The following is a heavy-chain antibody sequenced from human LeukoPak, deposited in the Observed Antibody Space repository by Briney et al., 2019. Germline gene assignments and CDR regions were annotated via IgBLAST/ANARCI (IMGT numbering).Heavy chain of an antibody. CDR1: GFTFSSYA. J-gene: IGHJ6*02. CDR2: ISYDGSNK. CDR3: ARGEDGMDV. Sequence: GGSLRLSCAASGFTFSSYAMHWVRQAPGKGLEWVAVISYDGSNKYYADSVRGRFTISRDNSKNTLYLQMNSLRAEDTAVYYCARGEDGMDVWGQGTTVTVSS. D-gene: IGHD1-26*01. V-gene: IGHV3-30-3*01.